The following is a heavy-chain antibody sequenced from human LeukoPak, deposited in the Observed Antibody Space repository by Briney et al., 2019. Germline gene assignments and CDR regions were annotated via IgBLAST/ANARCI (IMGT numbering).Heavy chain of an antibody. J-gene: IGHJ6*02. CDR3: AKDIDGSGITTNCYYYGMDV. V-gene: IGHV3-43*02. Sequence: GALRLSCAASGFTFDDYAMHWVRQAPGKGLEWVSLISGDGGSTYYADSVKGRFTISRDNSKNSLYLQVNSLSTEDTALYYCAKDIDGSGITTNCYYYGMDVWGQGTTVTVSS. CDR1: GFTFDDYA. D-gene: IGHD3-10*01. CDR2: ISGDGGST.